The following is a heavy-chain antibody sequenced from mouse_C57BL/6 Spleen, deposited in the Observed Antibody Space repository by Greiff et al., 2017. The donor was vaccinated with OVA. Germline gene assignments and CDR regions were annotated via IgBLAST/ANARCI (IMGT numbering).Heavy chain of an antibody. CDR2: IDPNSGGT. D-gene: IGHD2-12*01. J-gene: IGHJ4*01. V-gene: IGHV1-72*01. CDR1: GYTFTSYW. Sequence: QVQLQQPGAELVKPGASVKLSCKASGYTFTSYWMHWVKQRPGRGLEWIGRIDPNSGGTKYNEKFKSRATLTVDIPSSTTYMQLSSLTSEDSAVYYCARGSLLAYYSPMDYWGQGTSVTVSS. CDR3: ARGSLLAYYSPMDY.